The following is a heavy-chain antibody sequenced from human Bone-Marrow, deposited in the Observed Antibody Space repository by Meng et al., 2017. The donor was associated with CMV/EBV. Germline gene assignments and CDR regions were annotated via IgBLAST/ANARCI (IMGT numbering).Heavy chain of an antibody. CDR2: IYYSGST. CDR3: ARVHMVRGVMTYYYYYGMDV. Sequence: GSLRLSCTVSGGSISSYYWSWIRQPPGKGLEWIGYIYYSGSTYYNPSLKSRVTISVDTSKNQFSLKLSSVTAADTAVYYCARVHMVRGVMTYYYYYGMDVWGQGTTVTVSS. J-gene: IGHJ6*02. D-gene: IGHD3-10*01. V-gene: IGHV4-59*12. CDR1: GGSISSYY.